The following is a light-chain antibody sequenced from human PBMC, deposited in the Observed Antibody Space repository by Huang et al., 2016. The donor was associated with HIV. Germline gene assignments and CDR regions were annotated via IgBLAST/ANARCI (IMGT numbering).Light chain of an antibody. Sequence: EVVMTQSPVTLSVSPGERATLSCRASQSVNNKLAWFQQKPGQAPRLLIHDASIRATGIPDRCSGSWSGTEFTLTISSLQSEDFAVYYCQQYNNWPPWTFGQGTKVEIK. CDR2: DAS. CDR1: QSVNNK. V-gene: IGKV3-15*01. CDR3: QQYNNWPPWT. J-gene: IGKJ1*01.